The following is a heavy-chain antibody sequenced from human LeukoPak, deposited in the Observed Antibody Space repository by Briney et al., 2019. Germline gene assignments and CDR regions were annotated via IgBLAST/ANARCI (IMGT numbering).Heavy chain of an antibody. CDR1: GFTLTSYG. Sequence: GGSLRLSCAATGFTLTSYGMSWVRQAPGKGLEWVSGISGSGGITYYADSVKGRFTISRDNAKNSLYLQMNSLRAEDTALYYCAKGGPRHYYYYMDVWGKGTTVTISS. V-gene: IGHV3-23*01. CDR3: AKGGPRHYYYYMDV. CDR2: ISGSGGIT. J-gene: IGHJ6*03.